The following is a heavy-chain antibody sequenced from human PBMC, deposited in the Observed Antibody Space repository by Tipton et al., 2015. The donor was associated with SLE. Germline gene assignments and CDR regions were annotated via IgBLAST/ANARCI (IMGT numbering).Heavy chain of an antibody. V-gene: IGHV3-66*01. CDR2: IYSGGST. D-gene: IGHD6-13*01. Sequence: SLRLSCAASGFAVSSNYMSWVRQAPGKGLEWVSVIYSGGSTYYADSVKGRFTISRDNAKNTLYLQMNSLRAEDTAVYYCARVTYSSSWYMDYWGQGTLVTVSS. CDR3: ARVTYSSSWYMDY. CDR1: GFAVSSNY. J-gene: IGHJ4*02.